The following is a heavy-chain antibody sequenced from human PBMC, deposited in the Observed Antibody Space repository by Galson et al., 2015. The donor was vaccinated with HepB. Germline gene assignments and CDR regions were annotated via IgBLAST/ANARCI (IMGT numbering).Heavy chain of an antibody. D-gene: IGHD3-10*01. CDR3: ARGSGGGGV. J-gene: IGHJ4*02. CDR1: GGSITDYY. Sequence: ETLSLTCTVSGGSITDYYGSWIRQPPGKGLEWIGYVYYSGTTNYSPSLMNRATISVDTSKNQFSLSLKSVTAADTAVYYCARGSGGGGVWGQGIMVTVSS. V-gene: IGHV4-59*01. CDR2: VYYSGTT.